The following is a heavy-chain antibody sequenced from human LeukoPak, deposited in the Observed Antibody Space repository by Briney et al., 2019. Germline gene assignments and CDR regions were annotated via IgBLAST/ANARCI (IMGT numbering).Heavy chain of an antibody. V-gene: IGHV3-48*03. J-gene: IGHJ4*01. CDR2: ISSSGSTI. CDR3: ARRGVSSGWYYFDY. CDR1: GFTFSSYE. D-gene: IGHD6-19*01. Sequence: GGSLRLSCAASGFTFSSYEMNWVRQAPGKGLEWVAYISSSGSTIYYADSVKGRFTISRDNAKNSLYLQMNSLRAEDTAVYYCARRGVSSGWYYFDYWGQGTLVTVSS.